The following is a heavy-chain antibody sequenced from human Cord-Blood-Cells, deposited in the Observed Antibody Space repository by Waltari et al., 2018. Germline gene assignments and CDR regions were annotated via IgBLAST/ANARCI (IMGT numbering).Heavy chain of an antibody. CDR1: GFSLRTSGVG. V-gene: IGHV2-5*02. J-gene: IGHJ4*02. CDR3: AHTVGIAAAGTPFDY. D-gene: IGHD6-13*01. CDR2: IYWDDDK. Sequence: QITLQESGPTLVKPTQTLALTCTFSGFSLRTSGVGVGWIRQPPGKALEWLALIYWDDDKRYSPSLKSRLTITKDTSKNQVVLTMTNMDPVDTATYYCAHTVGIAAAGTPFDYWGQGTLVTVSS.